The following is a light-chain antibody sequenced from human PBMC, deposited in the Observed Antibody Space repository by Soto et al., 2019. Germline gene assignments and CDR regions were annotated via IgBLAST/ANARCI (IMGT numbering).Light chain of an antibody. CDR1: RSNIGTNY. J-gene: IGLJ3*02. CDR2: SNS. V-gene: IGLV1-47*02. CDR3: AAWDDSLSGPV. Sequence: QSVLTQPPSASGTPGQRVTISCSGRRSNIGTNYVYWYQQFPGTAPKLLIYSNSHRPSGVPDRFSGSKSGTPASLAISGLRSDDEADYYCAAWDDSLSGPVFGGGTKVTVL.